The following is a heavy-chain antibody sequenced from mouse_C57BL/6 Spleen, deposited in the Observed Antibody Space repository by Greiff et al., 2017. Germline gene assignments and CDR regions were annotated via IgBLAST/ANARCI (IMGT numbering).Heavy chain of an antibody. Sequence: QVQLQQSGAELVKPGASVKLSCKASGYTFTSYWMHWVKQRPGKGLEWIGMIHPNCGSTNYNEKLKSKATLTVDKTSSTAYMQLSSLTSEDSAFYYCAREETTEGAMGYWGQGTTVTVSS. CDR1: GYTFTSYW. V-gene: IGHV1-64*01. CDR2: IHPNCGST. D-gene: IGHD1-1*01. CDR3: AREETTEGAMGY. J-gene: IGHJ4*01.